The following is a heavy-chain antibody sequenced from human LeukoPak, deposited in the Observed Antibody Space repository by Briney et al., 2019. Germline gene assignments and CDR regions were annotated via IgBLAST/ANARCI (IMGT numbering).Heavy chain of an antibody. CDR1: GFTFSSYG. CDR2: IRYDGSNK. CDR3: AKELYGSGSYYVIFSYYFDY. Sequence: GGSLRLSCAASGFTFSSYGMHWVRQAPGKGLEWVAFIRYDGSNKYYADSVKGRFTISRDNSKNTLYLQMNSQRAEDTAVYYCAKELYGSGSYYVIFSYYFDYWGQGTLVTVSS. J-gene: IGHJ4*02. V-gene: IGHV3-30*02. D-gene: IGHD3-10*01.